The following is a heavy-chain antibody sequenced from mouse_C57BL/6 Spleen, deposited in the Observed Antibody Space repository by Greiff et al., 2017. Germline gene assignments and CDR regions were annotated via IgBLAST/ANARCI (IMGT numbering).Heavy chain of an antibody. D-gene: IGHD1-1*01. Sequence: QVQLQQPGTELVKPGASVKLSCKASGYTFTSYWMHWVKQRPGQGLEWIENINPSNGGTNYNEKFKSKATLTVDKSSSTAYMQLSSLTSEDSAVYYCARSPVVATRAMDYWGQGTSVTVSS. J-gene: IGHJ4*01. CDR3: ARSPVVATRAMDY. CDR1: GYTFTSYW. V-gene: IGHV1-53*01. CDR2: INPSNGGT.